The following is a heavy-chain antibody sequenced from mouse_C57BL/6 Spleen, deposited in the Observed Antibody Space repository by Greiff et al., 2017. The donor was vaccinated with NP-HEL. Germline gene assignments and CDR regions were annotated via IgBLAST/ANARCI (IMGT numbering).Heavy chain of an antibody. Sequence: QVQLQQSGAELAMPGASVKLSCKASGYTFTSYGISWVKQRTGQGLEWIGEIYPRSGNTYYNAKFKGKATLTADKSSSTAYMELRSLTSEDSAVYFCASPITTVVATGNYWGQGTTLTVSS. D-gene: IGHD1-1*01. J-gene: IGHJ2*01. CDR2: IYPRSGNT. CDR1: GYTFTSYG. V-gene: IGHV1-81*01. CDR3: ASPITTVVATGNY.